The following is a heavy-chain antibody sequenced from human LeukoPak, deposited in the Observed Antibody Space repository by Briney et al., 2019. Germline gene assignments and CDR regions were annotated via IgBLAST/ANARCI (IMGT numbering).Heavy chain of an antibody. CDR1: SESFTNFY. Sequence: SETLSLTCAVFSESFTNFYWTWIRQSPGNGLEWIGEIKHSGTTNYNPSFKSRVTISLDTSKTQFSLNLTAVTAADTAVYYCAGRYPGVGVSGNFWGQGTLVTVSS. CDR2: IKHSGTT. J-gene: IGHJ4*02. D-gene: IGHD5/OR15-5a*01. CDR3: AGRYPGVGVSGNF. V-gene: IGHV4-34*01.